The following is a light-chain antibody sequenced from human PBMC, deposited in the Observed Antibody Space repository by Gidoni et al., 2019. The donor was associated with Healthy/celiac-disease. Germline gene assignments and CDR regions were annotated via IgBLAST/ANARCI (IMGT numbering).Light chain of an antibody. J-gene: IGLJ2*01. Sequence: QSVLTQPPSVSGAPGHRVTISCTRSSYNIGAGYDVHWYQQLPGTAPKLLIYGNSNRPSGVPDRFSGSKSGTAASLAITGLQAEDEADYYCQSYDSSLSGVVFGGGTKLTVL. CDR2: GNS. CDR3: QSYDSSLSGVV. CDR1: SYNIGAGYD. V-gene: IGLV1-40*01.